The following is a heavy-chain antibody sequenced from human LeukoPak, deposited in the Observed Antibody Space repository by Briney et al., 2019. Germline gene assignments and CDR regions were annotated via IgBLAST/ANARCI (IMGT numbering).Heavy chain of an antibody. CDR2: ISGSGGRT. CDR1: GFTFSSYA. J-gene: IGHJ4*02. Sequence: PGGSLRLSCAASGFTFSSYAMSWVRQAPGKGLEWVSNISGSGGRTYYADSVKGRFTISRDDSKNTLYLQMNSLRAEDTAVYYCAKGRVRNYDSSGYPPSALDYWGQGTLVTVSS. CDR3: AKGRVRNYDSSGYPPSALDY. V-gene: IGHV3-23*01. D-gene: IGHD3-22*01.